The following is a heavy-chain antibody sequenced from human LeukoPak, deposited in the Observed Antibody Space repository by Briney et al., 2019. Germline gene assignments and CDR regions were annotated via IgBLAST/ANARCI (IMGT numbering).Heavy chain of an antibody. CDR2: IYYSGST. CDR1: GGSITSGSYY. Sequence: SETLSLTCTVSGGSITSGSYYWSWIRQPPGKGLEWIGYIYYSGSTNYNPSLKSRVTISVDTSKNQFSLKLSSVTAADTAVYYCAKEGTVMEYYYYYYMDVWGKGTTVTVSS. CDR3: AKEGTVMEYYYYYYMDV. D-gene: IGHD4-11*01. V-gene: IGHV4-61*01. J-gene: IGHJ6*03.